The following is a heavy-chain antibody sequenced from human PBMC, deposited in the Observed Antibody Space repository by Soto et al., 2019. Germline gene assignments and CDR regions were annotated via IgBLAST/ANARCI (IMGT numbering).Heavy chain of an antibody. J-gene: IGHJ4*02. CDR2: IIPIFGTP. V-gene: IGHV1-69*13. D-gene: IGHD5-12*01. CDR3: ATNEGRDGYSFDY. Sequence: SVKVSCKASGVTFSRQDMRWVRQAPGQGLEWMGGIIPIFGTPQYAEKFQDRVTITADESTSTAYMELSGLTSEDTAVYYCATNEGRDGYSFDYWAQGTLVTVSS. CDR1: GVTFSRQD.